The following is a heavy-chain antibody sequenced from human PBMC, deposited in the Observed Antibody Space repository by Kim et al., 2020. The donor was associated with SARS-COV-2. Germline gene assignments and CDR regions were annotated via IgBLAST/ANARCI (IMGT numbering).Heavy chain of an antibody. CDR1: GFTFSRYS. V-gene: IGHV3-30*04. CDR2: ISHDDYYK. CDR3: ATDPAPSRQWRDWYFD. Sequence: GGSLRLSCVGSGFTFSRYSFHWVRQTPGRGLEWVALISHDDYYKFYADSVKGRFTISRDNSRNTLFLQMDSLRADDTALYYCATDPAPSRQWRDWYFD. D-gene: IGHD6-19*01. J-gene: IGHJ4*01.